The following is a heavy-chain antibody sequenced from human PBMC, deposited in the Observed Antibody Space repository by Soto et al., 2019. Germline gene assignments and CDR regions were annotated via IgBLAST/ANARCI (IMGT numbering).Heavy chain of an antibody. CDR1: AFTFSGYA. Sequence: EVQLLESGGGLVQPGGSLRLSCAASAFTFSGYALSWVRQAPGKGLEWVSGISGSGSSTYYADSVKGRFTISRDSSKNTLYLQMNSLRAEDTALYYCAKAVAGTTYFFDYWGQGTLVTVSS. D-gene: IGHD6-13*01. J-gene: IGHJ4*02. CDR3: AKAVAGTTYFFDY. V-gene: IGHV3-23*01. CDR2: ISGSGSST.